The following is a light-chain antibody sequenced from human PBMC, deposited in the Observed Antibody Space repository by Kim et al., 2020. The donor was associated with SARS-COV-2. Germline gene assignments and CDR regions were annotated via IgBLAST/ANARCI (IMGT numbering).Light chain of an antibody. V-gene: IGLV2-11*01. CDR2: DVS. CDR1: GSDVGGYDY. CDR3: CSHAGTYTWV. Sequence: QSALTQPRSVSGSPGQSVTISCTGAGSDVGGYDYVSWYQQNPGKAPKLMIYDVSKRPSGVPDRFSGSKSGNTASLTISGLQAEDEADYYCCSHAGTYTWVFGGGTQLTVL. J-gene: IGLJ3*02.